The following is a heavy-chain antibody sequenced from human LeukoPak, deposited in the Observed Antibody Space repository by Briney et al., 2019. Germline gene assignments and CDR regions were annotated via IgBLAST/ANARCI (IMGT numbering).Heavy chain of an antibody. J-gene: IGHJ4*02. CDR3: ARDLVSGPGSYGH. D-gene: IGHD3-10*01. CDR1: GFTFGSYW. V-gene: IGHV3-74*01. CDR2: ISGDGGT. Sequence: GGSLRLSCVASGFTFGSYWMHWVRQAPGKGPAWVSRISGDGGTYYADSVKGRFTIPRDNAKNTLYLQMNSLRAEDTAVYYCARDLVSGPGSYGHWGQGTLVTVSS.